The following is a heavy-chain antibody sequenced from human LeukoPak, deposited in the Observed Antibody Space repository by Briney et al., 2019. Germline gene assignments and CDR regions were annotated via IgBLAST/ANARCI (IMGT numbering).Heavy chain of an antibody. CDR1: GYTFTSYD. CDR2: MNPNSGNT. J-gene: IGHJ6*03. CDR3: ARWYSSSYSLPEYYYYYYMDV. Sequence: ASVKVSCKASGYTFTSYDINWVRQATGQGLEWMGWMNPNSGNTGYAQKFQGRVTMTRNTSISTAYMELSSLRPEDTAVYYCARWYSSSYSLPEYYYYYYMDVWGKGTTVTVSS. V-gene: IGHV1-8*01. D-gene: IGHD6-6*01.